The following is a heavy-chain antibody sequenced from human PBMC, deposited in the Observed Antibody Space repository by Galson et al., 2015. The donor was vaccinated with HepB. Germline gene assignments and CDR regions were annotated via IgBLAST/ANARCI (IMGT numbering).Heavy chain of an antibody. Sequence: SLRLSCAASGFTFSSYGMHWVRQAPGKGLEWVAVISYDGKNQYYADSVKGRFTISRDSSKSTLYFQMNILRAEDTAVYYCAKGFSVKRSDYSTMEVWGQGTTVTVSS. CDR2: ISYDGKNQ. CDR3: AKGFSVKRSDYSTMEV. D-gene: IGHD4-17*01. J-gene: IGHJ6*02. V-gene: IGHV3-30*18. CDR1: GFTFSSYG.